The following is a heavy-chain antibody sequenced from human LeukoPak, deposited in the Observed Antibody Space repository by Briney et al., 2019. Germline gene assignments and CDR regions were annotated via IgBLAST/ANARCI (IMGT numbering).Heavy chain of an antibody. CDR1: GGTFSSYA. CDR3: ARERIAAAGSLLYYYGMDV. J-gene: IGHJ6*02. CDR2: IIPIFGTA. V-gene: IGHV1-69*01. D-gene: IGHD6-13*01. Sequence: AASVKVSCKASGGTFSSYAISWVRQAPGQGLEWMGGIIPIFGTANYAQKFQGRVTITADESTSTAYMELSRLRSEDTAVYYCARERIAAAGSLLYYYGMDVWGQGTTVTVSS.